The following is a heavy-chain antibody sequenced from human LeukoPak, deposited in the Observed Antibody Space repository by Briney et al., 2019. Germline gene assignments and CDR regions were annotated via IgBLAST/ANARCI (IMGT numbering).Heavy chain of an antibody. CDR1: GFTFSSYA. CDR3: AKDLIIVRFGELEGY. CDR2: ISGSGGST. D-gene: IGHD3-10*01. Sequence: GGSLRLSCAASGFTFSSYAMSWVRQAPGKGLEWVSAISGSGGSTYYADSVKGRFTISRDNSKNTLYLQMNSLRAEDTAVYYCAKDLIIVRFGELEGYWGQGTLVTVSS. V-gene: IGHV3-23*01. J-gene: IGHJ4*02.